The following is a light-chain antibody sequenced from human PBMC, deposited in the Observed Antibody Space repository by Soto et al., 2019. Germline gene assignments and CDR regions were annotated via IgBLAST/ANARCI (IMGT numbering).Light chain of an antibody. CDR1: QSVSSF. CDR2: DTS. Sequence: EVVLTQSPATLSLSPGERATLSCRASQSVSSFLAWYQQKPGQAPRLLIYDTSNGATGIPARFSGSGSGTDFTLNISSLEPEDFAVYYCQQRRNWPYTFGQGTKLEIK. V-gene: IGKV3-11*01. J-gene: IGKJ2*01. CDR3: QQRRNWPYT.